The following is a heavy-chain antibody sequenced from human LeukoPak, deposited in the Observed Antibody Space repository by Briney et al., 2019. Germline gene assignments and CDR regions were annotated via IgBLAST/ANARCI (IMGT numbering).Heavy chain of an antibody. D-gene: IGHD3-22*01. CDR1: GFTVSSNY. V-gene: IGHV3-53*01. J-gene: IGHJ4*02. CDR2: IYRGGST. Sequence: GGSLRLSCAAAGFTVSSNYMSWVRQAPGKGLELVSVIYRGGSTYYADSVKGRFTISRDNSKNTLYLHMNSLRAEETAVYYCAREGDDSSGYYPHFDYWGQGTLVTVSS. CDR3: AREGDDSSGYYPHFDY.